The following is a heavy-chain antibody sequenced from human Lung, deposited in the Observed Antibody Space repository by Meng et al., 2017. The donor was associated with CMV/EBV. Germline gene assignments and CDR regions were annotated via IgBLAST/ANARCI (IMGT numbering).Heavy chain of an antibody. J-gene: IGHJ4*02. CDR1: GGPISGGYY. D-gene: IGHD1-26*01. V-gene: IGHV4-38-2*02. Sequence: GSLRLXCTVPGGPISGGYYWGWIRQPPGKGLEWIGSIYHSGSTYYNPSLKSRVTISGDTSKNQFSLKLSSVTAADTAGYYWARVGWEHVADYWGQGTLVTVSS. CDR3: ARVGWEHVADY. CDR2: IYHSGST.